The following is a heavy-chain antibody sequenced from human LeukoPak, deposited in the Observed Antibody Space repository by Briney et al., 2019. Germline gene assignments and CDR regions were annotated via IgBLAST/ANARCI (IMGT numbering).Heavy chain of an antibody. V-gene: IGHV1-69*05. J-gene: IGHJ4*02. CDR1: GGTFSSYA. CDR3: ARDPIAAAGNFDY. D-gene: IGHD6-13*01. Sequence: SVKVSCKASGGTFSSYAISWVRQAPGQGLEWMGRIIPIFGTANYAQKVQGRVTITTDESTSTAYMELSSLRSEDTAVYYCARDPIAAAGNFDYWGQGTLVTVSS. CDR2: IIPIFGTA.